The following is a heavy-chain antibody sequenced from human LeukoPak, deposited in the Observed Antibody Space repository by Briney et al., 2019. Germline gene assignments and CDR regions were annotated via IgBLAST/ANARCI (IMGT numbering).Heavy chain of an antibody. D-gene: IGHD6-19*01. V-gene: IGHV1-2*02. CDR1: GYTFTGYY. J-gene: IGHJ1*01. CDR2: INPNSGGT. CDR3: ARERYSSGWLPGLPEH. Sequence: GASVKVSCKASGYTFTGYYMHWVRQAPGQGLEWMGWINPNSGGTNYAQKLQGRVTMTTDTSTSTAYMELRSLRSDDTAVYYCARERYSSGWLPGLPEHWGQGTLVTVSS.